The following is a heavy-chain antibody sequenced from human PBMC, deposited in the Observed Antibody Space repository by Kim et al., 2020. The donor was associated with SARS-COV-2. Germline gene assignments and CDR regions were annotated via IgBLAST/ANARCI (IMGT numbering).Heavy chain of an antibody. J-gene: IGHJ4*02. CDR2: IITDGGST. Sequence: ASVKVSCKASGYTFTGHYIHWVRQAPGQGLEWMGLIITDGGSTAYAQTFQGRVTMTSDTSTSTVYLDLSGLTSEDTAIYYCAREIGVFPSYDRSGREGGWLGYFDYWGQGTLVTVSS. CDR3: AREIGVFPSYDRSGREGGWLGYFDY. CDR1: GYTFTGHY. D-gene: IGHD3-22*01. V-gene: IGHV1-46*01.